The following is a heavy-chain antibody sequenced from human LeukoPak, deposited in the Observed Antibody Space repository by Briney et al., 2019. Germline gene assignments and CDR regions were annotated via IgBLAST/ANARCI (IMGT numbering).Heavy chain of an antibody. V-gene: IGHV3-23*01. Sequence: PGGSLRLSCAASGFTFSSYGMSWVRQAPGKGPEWVSAISGSGGSTYYADSVKGRFTISRDNSKNTLYLQMNSLRAEDTAVYYCAKDWGLRYFDWLSHFDYWGQGTPVTVSS. CDR1: GFTFSSYG. CDR3: AKDWGLRYFDWLSHFDY. D-gene: IGHD3-9*01. CDR2: ISGSGGST. J-gene: IGHJ4*02.